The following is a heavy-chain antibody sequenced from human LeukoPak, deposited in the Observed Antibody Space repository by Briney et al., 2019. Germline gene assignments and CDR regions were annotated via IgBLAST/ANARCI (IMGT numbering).Heavy chain of an antibody. CDR1: GFTFSSYW. Sequence: GGSLRLSCAASGFTFSSYWMSWVRQAPGKGLEWVANIKQDGSEKYYVDSVKGRFTISRDNAKNSLYLQMNSLRAEDTAVYYCAREVPPRCYDSSGYDYDAFDIWGQGTMVTVSS. J-gene: IGHJ3*02. CDR2: IKQDGSEK. CDR3: AREVPPRCYDSSGYDYDAFDI. D-gene: IGHD3-22*01. V-gene: IGHV3-7*01.